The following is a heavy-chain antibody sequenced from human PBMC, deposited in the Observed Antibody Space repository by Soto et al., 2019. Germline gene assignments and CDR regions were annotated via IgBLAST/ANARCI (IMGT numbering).Heavy chain of an antibody. D-gene: IGHD3-3*01. J-gene: IGHJ3*02. V-gene: IGHV3-21*02. CDR2: ISRSHTYI. CDR1: GFTFNTYS. Sequence: EIQLVESGGGLVKPGGSLRLSCSASGFTFNTYSMTWVRQAPGKGLQWVSSISRSHTYIDYADSVRGRFTISRDNAHNALYFQVDSLRAENTAVYYCASVSITIFGVAHHHSFDIWGQGTEVTVSS. CDR3: ASVSITIFGVAHHHSFDI.